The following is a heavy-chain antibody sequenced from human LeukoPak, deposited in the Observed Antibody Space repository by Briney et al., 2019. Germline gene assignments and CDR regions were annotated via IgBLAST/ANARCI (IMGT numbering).Heavy chain of an antibody. CDR3: AKVPDNLDAFDI. V-gene: IGHV3-9*01. CDR1: GFTFDDYA. Sequence: GGSLRLSCVASGFTFDDYAMHWVRQAPGKGLEWVSGISWNSGSIGYADSVKGRFTTSRDNAKSSLYLQMNSLRAEDTALYYCAKVPDNLDAFDIWGQGTMVTVSS. J-gene: IGHJ3*02. CDR2: ISWNSGSI. D-gene: IGHD1-1*01.